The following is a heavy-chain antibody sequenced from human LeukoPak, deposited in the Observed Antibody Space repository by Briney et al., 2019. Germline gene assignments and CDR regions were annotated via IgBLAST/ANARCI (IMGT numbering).Heavy chain of an antibody. CDR3: ARRITMVRGVIMGPFDY. Sequence: PSETLSLTCAVYGGSFSGYYWSWIRQPPGKGLEWIGEINHSGSTNYNPSLKSRVTISVDTSKNRFSLKLSSVTAADTAVYYCARRITMVRGVIMGPFDYWGQGTLVTVSS. CDR1: GGSFSGYY. CDR2: INHSGST. V-gene: IGHV4-34*01. J-gene: IGHJ4*02. D-gene: IGHD3-10*01.